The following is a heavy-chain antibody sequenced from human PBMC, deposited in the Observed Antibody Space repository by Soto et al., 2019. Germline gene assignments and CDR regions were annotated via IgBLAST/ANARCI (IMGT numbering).Heavy chain of an antibody. CDR1: GDSISSSKW. CDR3: ARGERQQQRDY. Sequence: QVQLQESGPGLVKPSGTLSLTCAVSGDSISSSKWWSWVRKPPGKGLEWIGEIYHSGTTTYNPSLKSRVIISVDKSKNQCSLKVTSVTDADTAVYFCARGERQQQRDYWGQGTLVTVSS. D-gene: IGHD6-25*01. V-gene: IGHV4-4*02. J-gene: IGHJ4*02. CDR2: IYHSGTT.